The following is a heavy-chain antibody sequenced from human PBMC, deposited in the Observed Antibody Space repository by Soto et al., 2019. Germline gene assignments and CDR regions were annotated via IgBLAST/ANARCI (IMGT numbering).Heavy chain of an antibody. Sequence: VGSLRLSCAASGSTFSVYSMTWVRQAPGKGLEWVANIKEDGSEKYYVDSVKGRFTISRDNAKNSLYLQMNSLRAEDTAVYYCAKDLSPYYDSSGYYSMSFDYWGQGTLVTVSS. D-gene: IGHD3-22*01. CDR1: GSTFSVYS. CDR2: IKEDGSEK. J-gene: IGHJ4*02. CDR3: AKDLSPYYDSSGYYSMSFDY. V-gene: IGHV3-7*03.